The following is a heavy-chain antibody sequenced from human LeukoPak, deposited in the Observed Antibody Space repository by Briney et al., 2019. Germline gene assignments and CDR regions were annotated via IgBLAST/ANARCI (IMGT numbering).Heavy chain of an antibody. CDR2: IIPIFGTA. CDR3: ARAPITIFGVVINRFDY. CDR1: GGTFSSYA. D-gene: IGHD3-3*01. Sequence: ASVKVSCKASGGTFSSYAISWVRQAPGQGLEWMGGIIPIFGTANYAQKFQGRVTITADESTSTAYMELSSLRSEDTAVYHCARAPITIFGVVINRFDYWGQGTLVTVSS. J-gene: IGHJ4*02. V-gene: IGHV1-69*01.